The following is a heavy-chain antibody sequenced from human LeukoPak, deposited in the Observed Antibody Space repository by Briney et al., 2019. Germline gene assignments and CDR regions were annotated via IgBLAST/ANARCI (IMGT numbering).Heavy chain of an antibody. J-gene: IGHJ6*02. D-gene: IGHD1-1*01. CDR1: GGSISSSSYY. Sequence: SETLSLTCTVSGGSISSSSYYWGWIRQPPGKGLEWIGSIYYSGSTYYNPSLKSRVTISVDTSKNQFSLKLSSVTAADTAVYYCAMTTRYYYYGMDVWGQGTTVTVSS. V-gene: IGHV4-39*01. CDR3: AMTTRYYYYGMDV. CDR2: IYYSGST.